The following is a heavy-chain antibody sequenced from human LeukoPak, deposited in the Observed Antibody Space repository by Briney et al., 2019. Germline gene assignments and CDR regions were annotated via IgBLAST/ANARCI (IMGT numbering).Heavy chain of an antibody. Sequence: SETLSLTCTVSGGSISSYYWSWIRQPAGKGLEWIGLFYASGSSAYNPSLKSRVTMSIDTSKNQFSLRLTSVTAADTAVYYCARVSRNFDAYYFDYWGQGALVTVSS. D-gene: IGHD3-9*01. CDR1: GGSISSYY. J-gene: IGHJ4*02. CDR3: ARVSRNFDAYYFDY. CDR2: FYASGSS. V-gene: IGHV4-4*07.